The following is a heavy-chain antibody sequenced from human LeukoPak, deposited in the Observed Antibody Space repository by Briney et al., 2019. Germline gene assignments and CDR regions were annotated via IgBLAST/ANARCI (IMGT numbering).Heavy chain of an antibody. CDR1: GFTFSRSG. CDR3: VKALSNSRCDFDS. CDR2: IRNDGVNK. J-gene: IGHJ4*02. Sequence: GDSLRLSCAASGFTFSRSGMHWVRQAPGKGLEWVALIRNDGVNKYHGDSVKGRFFISRDNSKNTLYLQMNGLRIEDTAVYYCVKALSNSRCDFDSWGQETLVSVSS. V-gene: IGHV3-30*02. D-gene: IGHD2/OR15-2a*01.